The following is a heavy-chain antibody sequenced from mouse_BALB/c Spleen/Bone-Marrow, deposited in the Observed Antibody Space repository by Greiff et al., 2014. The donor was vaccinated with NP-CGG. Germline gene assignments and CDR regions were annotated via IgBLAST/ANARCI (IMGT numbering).Heavy chain of an antibody. Sequence: DVQLQESGAELVKPGASVKLSCTASGFNIKDTYMHWVKQRPEQGLEWIGRIDPANGNTKYVPTFQGKATITGDTSYNTAYLQLSSLTSEDTAVYYCASSVNSEGGAMDYWGQGILVTVSS. V-gene: IGHV14-3*02. CDR1: GFNIKDTY. CDR2: IDPANGNT. J-gene: IGHJ4*01. CDR3: ASSVNSEGGAMDY.